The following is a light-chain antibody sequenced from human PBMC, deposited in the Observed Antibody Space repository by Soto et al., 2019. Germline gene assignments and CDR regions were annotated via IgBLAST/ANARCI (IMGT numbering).Light chain of an antibody. CDR1: QSVKNF. Sequence: EIVLTQSPATLSLSPGERATLSCRASQSVKNFLAWYQQKPGQAHRLLIFDAVSRATGIPPRFSGSGSGTDFTLTITGLEPEDFAVYYCQQRWTWPLTFGGGTSVEIK. CDR3: QQRWTWPLT. CDR2: DAV. V-gene: IGKV3-11*01. J-gene: IGKJ4*01.